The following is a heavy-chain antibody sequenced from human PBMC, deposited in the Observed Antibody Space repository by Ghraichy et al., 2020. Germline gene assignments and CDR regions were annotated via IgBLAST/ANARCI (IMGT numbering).Heavy chain of an antibody. Sequence: LSLTCAASGFTVSSNYMSWVRQAPGKGLEWVSVIYSGVATPYVNSLKGRFTISRANSKTTLHLQLNSLRAEDTAVYYCARGARETGKQEPFDNWGQGTLVTVSS. J-gene: IGHJ4*02. V-gene: IGHV3-53*01. CDR1: GFTVSSNY. CDR3: ARGARETGKQEPFDN. CDR2: IYSGVAT. D-gene: IGHD1-14*01.